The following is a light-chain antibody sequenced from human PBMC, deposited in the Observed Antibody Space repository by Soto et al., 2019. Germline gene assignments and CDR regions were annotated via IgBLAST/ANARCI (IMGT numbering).Light chain of an antibody. CDR1: QSIGNW. V-gene: IGKV1-5*03. Sequence: DVQLNQTLYSLSAYVGDRVVLTCRASQSIGNWLAWYQQRPGKAPKLLIYKASSLESGVPTRFSGSGSGTDFTLTISSLQPEDFATYYCQQYNSYVFGPGTNVDIK. CDR2: KAS. J-gene: IGKJ3*01. CDR3: QQYNSYV.